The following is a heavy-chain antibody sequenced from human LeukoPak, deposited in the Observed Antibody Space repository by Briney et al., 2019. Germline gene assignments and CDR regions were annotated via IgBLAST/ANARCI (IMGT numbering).Heavy chain of an antibody. CDR2: IYTSGST. V-gene: IGHV4-61*02. CDR1: GGSINSGRYY. J-gene: IGHJ4*02. Sequence: SQTLSLTCTVSGGSINSGRYYWSWIRQPAGKGLEWIGRIYTSGSTNYNPSLKSRVTMSVDTSKNQFSLKLSSVTAADTAVYYCARVRIYGGNPHSGYWGQGTLVTVSS. CDR3: ARVRIYGGNPHSGY. D-gene: IGHD4-23*01.